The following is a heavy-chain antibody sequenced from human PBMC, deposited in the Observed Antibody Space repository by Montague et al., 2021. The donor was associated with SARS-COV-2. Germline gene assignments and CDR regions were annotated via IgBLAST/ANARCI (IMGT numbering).Heavy chain of an antibody. D-gene: IGHD3-10*01. J-gene: IGHJ2*01. Sequence: SETLSLTCTVSGDSVSSGSYYWSWIRQPPGKGLEWIGSIYYSGSTYYNESLKSRVTISVDTSKNQFSLKLSSVTAAATAVYYCARHGPNDYYHSRYFDLWGRGTLVTVSS. CDR2: IYYSGST. CDR3: ARHGPNDYYHSRYFDL. V-gene: IGHV4-39*01. CDR1: GDSVSSGSYY.